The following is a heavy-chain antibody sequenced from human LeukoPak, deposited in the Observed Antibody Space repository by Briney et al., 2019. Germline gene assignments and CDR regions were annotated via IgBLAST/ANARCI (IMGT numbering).Heavy chain of an antibody. CDR1: GFTFSSYA. Sequence: GRSLRLSCAASGFTFSSYAMHWVRQAPGKGLEWVAVISYDGSNKYYADSVKGRFTISRDNSKNTLYLQMNSLRAEDTAVYYCARGPSGGGYYFDYWGQGTLVTVSS. CDR3: ARGPSGGGYYFDY. V-gene: IGHV3-30-3*01. CDR2: ISYDGSNK. J-gene: IGHJ4*02. D-gene: IGHD3-10*01.